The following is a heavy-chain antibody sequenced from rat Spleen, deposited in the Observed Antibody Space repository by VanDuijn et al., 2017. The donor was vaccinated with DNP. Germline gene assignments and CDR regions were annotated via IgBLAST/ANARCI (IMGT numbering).Heavy chain of an antibody. V-gene: IGHV5S23*01. J-gene: IGHJ4*01. Sequence: EVQLVESGGGLVQPGRSLKLSCAASGFTFSHYAMAWVRQAPTKGLEWVASITNSGGSTYYGDSVKGRFTISRENAKSTLYLQMNGLRSEDTATYYCGRENYHAMDAWGPCTSVTVSS. CDR2: ITNSGGST. CDR1: GFTFSHYA. CDR3: GRENYHAMDA.